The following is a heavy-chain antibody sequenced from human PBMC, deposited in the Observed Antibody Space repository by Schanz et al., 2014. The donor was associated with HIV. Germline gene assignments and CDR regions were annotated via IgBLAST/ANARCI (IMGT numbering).Heavy chain of an antibody. V-gene: IGHV3-30*18. CDR3: AKDDAGYSSSWHYYYYYGMDV. Sequence: QVQLVESGGGVVQPGRSLRLSCAASGFTFSTKGMHWVRQAPGKGLEWVAVISYDGSNKYYADSVKGRFTISRDNSRKTLYLQMNSLRAEDTAVYYCAKDDAGYSSSWHYYYYYGMDVWGQGTTVTVSS. CDR2: ISYDGSNK. D-gene: IGHD6-13*01. CDR1: GFTFSTKG. J-gene: IGHJ6*02.